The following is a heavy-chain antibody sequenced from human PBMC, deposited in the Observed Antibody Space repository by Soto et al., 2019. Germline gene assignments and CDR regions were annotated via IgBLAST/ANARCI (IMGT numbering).Heavy chain of an antibody. D-gene: IGHD3-10*01. Sequence: LRLSCAASGFTFSSYAMSWVRQAPGKGLEWVSAISGSGGSTYYADSVKGRFTISRDNSKNTLYLQMNSLRAEDTAVYYCANEAPDPGTIRVPFDYWGQGTLVTVSS. V-gene: IGHV3-23*01. J-gene: IGHJ4*02. CDR2: ISGSGGST. CDR1: GFTFSSYA. CDR3: ANEAPDPGTIRVPFDY.